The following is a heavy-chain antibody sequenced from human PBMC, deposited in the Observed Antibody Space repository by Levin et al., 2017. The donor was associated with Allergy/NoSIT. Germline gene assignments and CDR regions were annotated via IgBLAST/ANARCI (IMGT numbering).Heavy chain of an antibody. D-gene: IGHD1-26*01. J-gene: IGHJ4*02. CDR3: AREWQLPGTFDS. V-gene: IGHV1-18*01. CDR1: GYKFINYG. CDR2: ISTYNGDT. Sequence: TGESLKISCKATGYKFINYGISWVRQAPGQGLEWMGWISTYNGDTNYAQKFQDRVTMTTDTSTSTVYLELRSLRSDDTAVYYCAREWQLPGTFDSWGQGTLITVSS.